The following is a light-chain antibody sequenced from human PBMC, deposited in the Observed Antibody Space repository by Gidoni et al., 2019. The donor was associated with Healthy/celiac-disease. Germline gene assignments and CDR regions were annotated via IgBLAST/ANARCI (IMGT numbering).Light chain of an antibody. CDR1: SSNIGAGYD. J-gene: IGLJ2*01. CDR3: QSYDSSLSGSV. Sequence: QSVLTQPPPVSGAPGRRVTISCTGSSSNIGAGYDVHWYQQLPGTAPKLLIYGNSNRPSGVPDRFSGSKSGTSASLAITGLQAEDEADYYCQSYDSSLSGSVFGGGTKLTVL. CDR2: GNS. V-gene: IGLV1-40*01.